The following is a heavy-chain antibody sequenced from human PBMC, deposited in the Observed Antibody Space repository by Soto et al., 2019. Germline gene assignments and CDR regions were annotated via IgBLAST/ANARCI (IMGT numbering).Heavy chain of an antibody. CDR2: IIPIFGTA. CDR1: GGTFSSYA. J-gene: IGHJ6*02. V-gene: IGHV1-69*06. D-gene: IGHD3-10*01. CDR3: ARAPTITMVRASGMDV. Sequence: QVQLVQSGAEVKKPGSSVKVSCKASGGTFSSYAISWVRQAPGQGLEWMGGIIPIFGTANYAQKFQGRVTITADKSTSTAYMELSSLRTEDTAVYYCARAPTITMVRASGMDVWGQGTTVTVSS.